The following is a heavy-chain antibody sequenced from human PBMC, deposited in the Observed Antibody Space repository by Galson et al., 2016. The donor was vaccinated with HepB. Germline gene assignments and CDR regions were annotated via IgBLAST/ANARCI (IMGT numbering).Heavy chain of an antibody. CDR3: AKVFGNPWDYIFDN. D-gene: IGHD1-7*01. Sequence: SETLSLTCAVSGDSITSRGYSWDWIRQPPGKGLEWIGAIYYRGSTYYNPSLKGRVTISMDTSENNCSLKLDSVTAADTAIYYCAKVFGNPWDYIFDNWGQGTLVTVSS. J-gene: IGHJ4*02. CDR2: IYYRGST. CDR1: GDSITSRGYS. V-gene: IGHV4-39*07.